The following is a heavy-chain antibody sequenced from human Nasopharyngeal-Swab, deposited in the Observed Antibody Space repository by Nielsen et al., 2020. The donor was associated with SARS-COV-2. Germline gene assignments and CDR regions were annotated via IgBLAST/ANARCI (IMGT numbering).Heavy chain of an antibody. Sequence: GGSLRLSCAASGFTFSSYAMSWVRQAPGKGLEWVSAISGRGGSTYYADSVEGRFTISRDNSKNTLYLQMNSLRAEEPAVYYCAKKPGGRYCSGGSCYYRDWGQGTLVTVSS. V-gene: IGHV3-23*01. J-gene: IGHJ4*02. CDR3: AKKPGGRYCSGGSCYYRD. CDR1: GFTFSSYA. CDR2: ISGRGGST. D-gene: IGHD2-15*01.